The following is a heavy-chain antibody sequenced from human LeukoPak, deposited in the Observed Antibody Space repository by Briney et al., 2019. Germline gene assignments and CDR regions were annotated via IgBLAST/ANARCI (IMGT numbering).Heavy chain of an antibody. CDR1: GFIFDDYG. V-gene: IGHV3-43*02. CDR2: ISSDGGST. CDR3: ARDDSSNSGHFDL. Sequence: PGGSLRLSCAASGFIFDDYGMHWVRQAPGKGLEWVSLISSDGGSTFYADSVKGRFTISRDNRKNSLYLQMNSLRDEDTAVYYCARDDSSNSGHFDLWGRGTLVAVSS. D-gene: IGHD6-13*01. J-gene: IGHJ2*01.